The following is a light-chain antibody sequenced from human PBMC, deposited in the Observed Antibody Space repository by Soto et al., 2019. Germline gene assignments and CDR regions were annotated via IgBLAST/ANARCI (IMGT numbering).Light chain of an antibody. CDR1: SSNIWSNY. Sequence: QSVLTQPPPVSAASGQKFTISCSGSSSNIWSNYVSWYQQLPGTAPKLLIYDNNQRPSWIPYRFSGSKSCTSATLGIPGLQTGDEADYYCGTWYTSLSAYVFGTGTKLTFL. V-gene: IGLV1-51*01. CDR2: DNN. J-gene: IGLJ1*01. CDR3: GTWYTSLSAYV.